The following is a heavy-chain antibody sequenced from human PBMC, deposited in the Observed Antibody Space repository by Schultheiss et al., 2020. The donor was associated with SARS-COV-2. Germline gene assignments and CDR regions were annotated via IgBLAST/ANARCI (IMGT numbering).Heavy chain of an antibody. CDR3: ARDRAIGEHFDY. J-gene: IGHJ4*02. D-gene: IGHD2-21*01. Sequence: GGSLRLSCAASGFTFSNAWMSWVRQAPGKGLEWMATISYDGTITYYADSVKGRFTMSRDNSRNTLYLQMHILRPEDTAVYYCARDRAIGEHFDYWGQGTLVTVSS. CDR2: ISYDGTIT. V-gene: IGHV3-30*03. CDR1: GFTFSNAW.